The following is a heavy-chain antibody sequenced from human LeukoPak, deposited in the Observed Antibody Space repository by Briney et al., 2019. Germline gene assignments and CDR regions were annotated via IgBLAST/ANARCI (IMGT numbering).Heavy chain of an antibody. CDR1: GGSISSSSYY. J-gene: IGHJ6*02. D-gene: IGHD5-18*01. CDR2: IYFSGST. CDR3: ARGIPTAMVTGGVYYYYYYGMDV. V-gene: IGHV4-39*01. Sequence: PSETLSLTCTVSGGSISSSSYYWGWIRQPPGKGLEWIGSIYFSGSTYYNPSLKSRVTISEDTSKNQFSLKLSSVTAADTAVYYCARGIPTAMVTGGVYYYYYYGMDVWGQGTTVTVSS.